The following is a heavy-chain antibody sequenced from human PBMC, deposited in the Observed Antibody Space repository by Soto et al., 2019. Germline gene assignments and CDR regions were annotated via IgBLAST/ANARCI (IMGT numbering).Heavy chain of an antibody. D-gene: IGHD1-26*01. CDR1: GGTFSSYA. Sequence: QVQLVQSGAEVKKPGSSVKVSCKASGGTFSSYAISWVRQAPGQGLEWMGGIIPIFGTANYAQKFQGRVTITADESTSTAYMELSSLRSEDTAVYYCARPATGWVKTYYYYGMDVWAQGTTVTVSS. CDR2: IIPIFGTA. J-gene: IGHJ6*02. CDR3: ARPATGWVKTYYYYGMDV. V-gene: IGHV1-69*01.